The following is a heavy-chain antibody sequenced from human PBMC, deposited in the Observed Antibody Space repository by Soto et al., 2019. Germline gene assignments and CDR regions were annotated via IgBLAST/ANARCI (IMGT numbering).Heavy chain of an antibody. J-gene: IGHJ6*02. CDR3: AHTNSLHSYYYHGFDV. Sequence: GLDLEWLGFIYGDDDTRYSTPLKSRLTLTRDTSKNQVVLTMTNVDPVDTATYYCAHTNSLHSYYYHGFDVWGQVNTVTV. D-gene: IGHD2-21*01. CDR2: IYGDDDT. V-gene: IGHV2-5*02.